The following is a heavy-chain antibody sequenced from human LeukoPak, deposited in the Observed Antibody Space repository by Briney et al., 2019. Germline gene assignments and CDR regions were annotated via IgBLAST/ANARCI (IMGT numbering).Heavy chain of an antibody. CDR1: GGSISSGDYY. V-gene: IGHV4-30-4*01. J-gene: IGHJ2*01. CDR2: IYYSGST. Sequence: SQTLSLTCTVSGGSISSGDYYWSWIRQPPGKGLEWIGYIYYSGSTYYNPSLKRRVTISVDTSKNQFSLKLSSVTAADTAVYYCARGYCSGGSCYSWYFDLWGRGTLVTVSS. CDR3: ARGYCSGGSCYSWYFDL. D-gene: IGHD2-15*01.